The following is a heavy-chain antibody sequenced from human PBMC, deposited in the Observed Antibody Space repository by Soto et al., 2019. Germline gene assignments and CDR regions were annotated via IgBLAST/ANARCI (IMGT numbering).Heavy chain of an antibody. CDR3: ARGWELIHFYFDS. J-gene: IGHJ4*02. Sequence: SVKGSCKASGYAFTGYYMHWVRQAPGQGLEWMGWINPNSGGTNYAQKFQGRVTMTRDTSISTAYMELSRLRTDDSAVYYCARGWELIHFYFDSWGQGTLVTVSS. V-gene: IGHV1-2*02. D-gene: IGHD1-26*01. CDR1: GYAFTGYY. CDR2: INPNSGGT.